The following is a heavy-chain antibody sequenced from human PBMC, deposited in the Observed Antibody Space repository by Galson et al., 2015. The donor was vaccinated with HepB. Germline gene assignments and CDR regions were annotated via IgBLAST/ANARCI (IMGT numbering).Heavy chain of an antibody. CDR1: GFTFSSYA. J-gene: IGHJ4*02. D-gene: IGHD1-26*01. V-gene: IGHV3-23*01. CDR3: AKDPSKVGATPSDY. Sequence: SLRLSCAASGFTFSSYAMSWVRQAPGKGLEWVSAISGSGGSTYYADSVKGRFTISRDNSKNTLYLQMNSLRAEDTAVYYCAKDPSKVGATPSDYWGQGTLVTVSS. CDR2: ISGSGGST.